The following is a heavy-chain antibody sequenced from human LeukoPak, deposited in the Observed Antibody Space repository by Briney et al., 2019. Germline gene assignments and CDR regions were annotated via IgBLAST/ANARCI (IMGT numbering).Heavy chain of an antibody. CDR3: AKDRVPGGYYDFWSGYYSDFDY. CDR2: IWYGGSNK. D-gene: IGHD3-3*01. J-gene: IGHJ4*02. Sequence: HPGGSLRLSCAASGFTFSSYGMHWVRQAPGKGLEWVAAIWYGGSNKYYAYSVKGRFTISRDNSKNTLYLQMHRLRAQDTAVYYCAKDRVPGGYYDFWSGYYSDFDYWGQGTLVTVSS. V-gene: IGHV3-33*06. CDR1: GFTFSSYG.